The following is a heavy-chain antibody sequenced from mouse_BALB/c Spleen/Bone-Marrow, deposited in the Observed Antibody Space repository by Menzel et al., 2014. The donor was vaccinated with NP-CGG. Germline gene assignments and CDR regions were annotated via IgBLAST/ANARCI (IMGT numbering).Heavy chain of an antibody. CDR2: INHSNGCT. CDR1: GYTFTSYY. CDR3: TREGAY. J-gene: IGHJ3*01. V-gene: IGHV1S81*02. Sequence: VQLQESGAELVKPGASVKLSCKASGYTFTSYYMYWVKQRPGQGLEWIGEINHSNGCTNFNEKFKSKATLTVDKSSSTAYMQLSSLTSEDSAVYYCTREGAYWGQGTLVTVSA.